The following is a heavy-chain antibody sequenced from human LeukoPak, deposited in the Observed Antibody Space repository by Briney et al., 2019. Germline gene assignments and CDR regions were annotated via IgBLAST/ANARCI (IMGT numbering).Heavy chain of an antibody. CDR2: INHSGST. Sequence: SETLSLTCAVYGGSFSGYYWSWIRQPPGKGLEWIGEINHSGSTNYNPSLKSRVTISVDTSKNQFSLKLSSVTAADTAVYYCARGLGDSYGSYYYYYYGMDVWGQGTTVTVSS. CDR1: GGSFSGYY. CDR3: ARGLGDSYGSYYYYYYGMDV. V-gene: IGHV4-34*01. D-gene: IGHD5-18*01. J-gene: IGHJ6*02.